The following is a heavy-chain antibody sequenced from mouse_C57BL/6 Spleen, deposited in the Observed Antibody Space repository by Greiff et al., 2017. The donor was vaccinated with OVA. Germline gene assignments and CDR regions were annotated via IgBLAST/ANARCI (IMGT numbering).Heavy chain of an antibody. J-gene: IGHJ4*01. Sequence: VQLQQPGAELVMPGASVKLSCKASGYTFTSYWMHWVKQRPGQGLEWIGEIDPSDSYTNYNQKFKGKSTLTVDKYSSTAYMQLSSLTSEDSAVYYCARYSYGSSGAMDYWGQGTSVTVSS. CDR1: GYTFTSYW. CDR3: ARYSYGSSGAMDY. V-gene: IGHV1-69*01. D-gene: IGHD1-1*01. CDR2: IDPSDSYT.